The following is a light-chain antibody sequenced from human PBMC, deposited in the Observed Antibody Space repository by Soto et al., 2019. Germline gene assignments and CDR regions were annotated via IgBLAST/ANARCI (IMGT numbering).Light chain of an antibody. CDR2: EVS. J-gene: IGLJ2*01. V-gene: IGLV2-14*01. CDR3: SSYTSSTTRYVFL. Sequence: QSALTQPASVSGSPGQSITISCTGTSSDVGGFNFVSWYQQRPGKAPQLIIYEVSIRPSGVSNRFSGSKSGNTASLTISGLRPEDEGDYHCSSYTSSTTRYVFLFGGGTKLTVL. CDR1: SSDVGGFNF.